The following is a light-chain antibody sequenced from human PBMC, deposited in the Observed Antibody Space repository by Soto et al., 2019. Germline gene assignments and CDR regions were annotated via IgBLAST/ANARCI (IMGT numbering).Light chain of an antibody. Sequence: ILMTHSPATLSLSPAEIAALACSASQSVNSNLAWYQQKAAQAPRLLIYDASNRATGIPAGFSGSGSGTDFTLTISSLEPEDFAVYYCQQRSNWPPISFGQGTRLEIK. CDR3: QQRSNWPPIS. CDR2: DAS. CDR1: QSVNSN. J-gene: IGKJ5*01. V-gene: IGKV3-11*01.